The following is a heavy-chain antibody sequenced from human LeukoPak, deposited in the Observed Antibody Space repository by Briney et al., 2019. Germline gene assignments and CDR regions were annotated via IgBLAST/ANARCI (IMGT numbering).Heavy chain of an antibody. D-gene: IGHD3-3*02. CDR1: GFNFSDNA. CDR2: ISSDGTIK. J-gene: IGHJ4*02. CDR3: ARDQGTPIFGVLIILYYFDY. V-gene: IGHV3-30*14. Sequence: GASLILCCAAAGFNFSDNAIQWGRPARGKGEGRVAVISSDGTIKHYADSVKGPFTISRDTSKNTLYLQMDSLTTDDMAVYYCARDQGTPIFGVLIILYYFDYWGQGALVTVSS.